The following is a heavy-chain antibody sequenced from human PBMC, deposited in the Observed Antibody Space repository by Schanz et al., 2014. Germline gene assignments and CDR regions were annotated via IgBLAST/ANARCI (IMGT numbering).Heavy chain of an antibody. CDR3: ARDTTWRLDL. CDR1: GGSISSGGYY. Sequence: QVQLQESGPGLVKPSQTLSLTCTVSGGSISSGGYYWSWIRQHPGKGLEWIGYIYYSGSTYYNPSLKSRVTISLDTSKTQFSLTLTSLTAADTAVYYCARDTTWRLDLWGRGTLVTVSS. V-gene: IGHV4-31*03. J-gene: IGHJ2*01. CDR2: IYYSGST. D-gene: IGHD1-1*01.